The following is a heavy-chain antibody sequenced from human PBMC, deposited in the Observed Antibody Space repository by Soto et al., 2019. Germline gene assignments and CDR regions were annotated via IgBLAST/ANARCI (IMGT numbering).Heavy chain of an antibody. Sequence: SETLSLTCTVSGGSISSYFCSWIRQPAGKGLEWIGRIYTSGSTNYNPSLKSRVTMSVDTSKNQFSLKLSSVTAADTAVYYCARLGGYVSVGYYYLWDSWGQGNLVTV. CDR1: GGSISSYF. V-gene: IGHV4-4*07. CDR2: IYTSGST. CDR3: ARLGGYVSVGYYYLWDS. D-gene: IGHD3-22*01. J-gene: IGHJ4*02.